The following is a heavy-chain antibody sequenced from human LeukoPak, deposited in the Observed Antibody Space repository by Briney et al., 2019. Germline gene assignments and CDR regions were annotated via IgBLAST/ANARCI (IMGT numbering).Heavy chain of an antibody. CDR2: ITASSTTI. CDR1: GFSFSNYE. Sequence: GGSLRLSCSAYGFSFSNYEMKWVRQARGRGLGWISYITASSTTIYYADSVKGRFTISRDNAKNSLYLQMNGLRGEDTAVYYCAKGPGARGHFNWFDPWGQGTLVTVSS. D-gene: IGHD5-12*01. V-gene: IGHV3-48*03. CDR3: AKGPGARGHFNWFDP. J-gene: IGHJ5*02.